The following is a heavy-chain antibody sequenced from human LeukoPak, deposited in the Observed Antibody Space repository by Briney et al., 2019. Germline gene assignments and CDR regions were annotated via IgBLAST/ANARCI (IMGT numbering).Heavy chain of an antibody. CDR1: GGSISNYY. CDR3: ARDQYSGRFDY. D-gene: IGHD1-26*01. Sequence: SETLSLTCTVSGGSISNYYWSWIRQPPGKGLECVGYVYYSGNPDYNPSLKSRVTISIDTSKNQFSLKLSPVTAADTAVYYCARDQYSGRFDYWGQGTLVTVSS. V-gene: IGHV4-59*01. CDR2: VYYSGNP. J-gene: IGHJ4*02.